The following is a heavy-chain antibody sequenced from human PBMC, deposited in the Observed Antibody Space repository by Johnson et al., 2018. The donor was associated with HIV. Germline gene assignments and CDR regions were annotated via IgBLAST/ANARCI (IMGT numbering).Heavy chain of an antibody. CDR1: GFTFSTYG. CDR3: ARVAPAHDAFDI. V-gene: IGHV3-33*01. D-gene: IGHD2-2*01. CDR2: IWYDGSNK. Sequence: QVQLVESGGGVVQPGRSLRLSCTASGFTFSTYGMHWVRQAPGKGLEWVALIWYDGSNKYYADSVKGRFTISRDNSKNTLYLQMNSLRAEDTAVYYCARVAPAHDAFDIWCQGTMVTVSS. J-gene: IGHJ3*02.